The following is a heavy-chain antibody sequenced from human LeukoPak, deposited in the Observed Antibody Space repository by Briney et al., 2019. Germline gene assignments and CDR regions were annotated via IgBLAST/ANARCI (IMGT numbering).Heavy chain of an antibody. Sequence: GESLKISCKGSGYSFTNYWIAWVRQMPGKGLEWMGIIYPGDSDTRYSPSFQGQVTISADKSISTAYLQWSSLKASDTATYYCARVGDSSGRDSWGQGTLVTVSS. V-gene: IGHV5-51*01. CDR3: ARVGDSSGRDS. CDR1: GYSFTNYW. J-gene: IGHJ5*01. CDR2: IYPGDSDT. D-gene: IGHD3-22*01.